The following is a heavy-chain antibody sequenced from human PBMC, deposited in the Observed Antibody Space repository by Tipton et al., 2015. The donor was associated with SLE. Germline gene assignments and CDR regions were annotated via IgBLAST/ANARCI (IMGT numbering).Heavy chain of an antibody. J-gene: IGHJ4*02. V-gene: IGHV4-4*02. CDR3: ARDSRYSSVR. CDR2: IHRRGST. D-gene: IGHD6-19*01. Sequence: SGDSVSSDKWWSWVRQSPGKGLEWIGEIHRRGSTNYNPSVKSRVTKSLDRSKNQISLSLTTVTAADTAVYYCARDSRYSSVRWGQGNLVTVSS. CDR1: GDSVSSDKW.